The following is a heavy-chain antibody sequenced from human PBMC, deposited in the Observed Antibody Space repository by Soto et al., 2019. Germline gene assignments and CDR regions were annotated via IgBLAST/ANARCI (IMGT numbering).Heavy chain of an antibody. J-gene: IGHJ3*01. CDR3: ARDPKAAFHV. V-gene: IGHV4-59*01. CDR2: MFLNEST. CDR1: GGSISSYF. Sequence: SETLSLTCSVSGGSISSYFLHWIRQAPGKALAWIGYMFLNESTNSNPALKSRVTISLDTSTSLFSLELNSVTAADTAMYYCARDPKAAFHVWGQGTLVT.